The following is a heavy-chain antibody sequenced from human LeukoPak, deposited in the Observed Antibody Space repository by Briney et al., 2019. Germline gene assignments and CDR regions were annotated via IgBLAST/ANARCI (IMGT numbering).Heavy chain of an antibody. CDR1: GYTFTSYY. CDR2: INPSGGST. CDR3: ARVSGQWEPRRDLYYMDV. J-gene: IGHJ6*03. D-gene: IGHD1-26*01. Sequence: ASVKVSCKASGYTFTSYYMHWVRQAPGQGLEWMGIINPSGGSTSYAQKFQGRVTMTRDTSTSTVYMELSSLRSEDTAVYYCARVSGQWEPRRDLYYMDVWGKGTTVTVSS. V-gene: IGHV1-46*01.